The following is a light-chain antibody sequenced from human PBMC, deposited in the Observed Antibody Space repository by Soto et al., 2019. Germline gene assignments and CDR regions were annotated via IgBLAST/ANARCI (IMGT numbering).Light chain of an antibody. CDR3: QHYNSYSEA. J-gene: IGKJ1*01. Sequence: DIQMTQSPSTLSGSVGDRVTITCRASQTISSWLAWYQQNPGKAPKVMSYKASTLKSGVPSRFRGSGSGTEFTLTISSLKPDDFETYYCQHYNSYSEAFGQGTKVDIK. CDR1: QTISSW. V-gene: IGKV1-5*03. CDR2: KAS.